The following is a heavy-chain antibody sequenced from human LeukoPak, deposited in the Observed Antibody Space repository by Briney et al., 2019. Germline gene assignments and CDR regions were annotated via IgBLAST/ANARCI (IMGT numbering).Heavy chain of an antibody. Sequence: SVKVSCKASGGTFSSYAISWVRQAPGQGLEWMGRIIPILGIANYAQKFQGRVTITADKSTSTAYMELSSLRSEDTAVYYCARTAERVAIMRGAFDIWGQGTMVTVSS. CDR2: IIPILGIA. D-gene: IGHD3-3*01. V-gene: IGHV1-69*04. J-gene: IGHJ3*02. CDR3: ARTAERVAIMRGAFDI. CDR1: GGTFSSYA.